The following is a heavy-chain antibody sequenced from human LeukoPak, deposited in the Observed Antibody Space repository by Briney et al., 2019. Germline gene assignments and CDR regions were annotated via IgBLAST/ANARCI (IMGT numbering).Heavy chain of an antibody. J-gene: IGHJ3*02. V-gene: IGHV3-33*01. CDR1: GFTFSTYG. CDR3: ARRGSKIYSFDI. CDR2: IWSDGSDK. Sequence: GGSLRLSCAASGFTFSTYGMHWVRQAPGKGLEWVAVIWSDGSDKYYADSMEGRLTISRDNSKNTVSLQMNSLRAKDTAVYYCARRGSKIYSFDIWGQGTLVTVSS. D-gene: IGHD3-16*01.